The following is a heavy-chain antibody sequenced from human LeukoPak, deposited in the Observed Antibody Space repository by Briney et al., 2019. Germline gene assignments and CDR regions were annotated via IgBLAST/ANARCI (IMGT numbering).Heavy chain of an antibody. J-gene: IGHJ5*02. CDR3: ARHRASQTRWFDP. CDR1: GGSISSYY. Sequence: PSETLSLTCTVSGGSISSYYWSWIRQPPGKGLEWIGYIYYSGSTNYNPSLKSRVTISVDTSKNQFSLKLSSVTAADTAVYYCARHRASQTRWFDPWGQGTLVTVSS. V-gene: IGHV4-59*08. CDR2: IYYSGST.